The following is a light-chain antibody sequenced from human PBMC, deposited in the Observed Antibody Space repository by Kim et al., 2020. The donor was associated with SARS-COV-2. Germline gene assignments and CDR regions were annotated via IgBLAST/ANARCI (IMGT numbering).Light chain of an antibody. CDR1: KLGHKY. Sequence: SYELTQLPSVSVSPGQTASITCSGDKLGHKYSSWYQQKPGQSPVLVIYQDSERPSGIPERFSGSNSGNTATLTISGTQAMDEADYYCQAWDISTVVFGGGTQLTVL. J-gene: IGLJ2*01. CDR3: QAWDISTVV. CDR2: QDS. V-gene: IGLV3-1*01.